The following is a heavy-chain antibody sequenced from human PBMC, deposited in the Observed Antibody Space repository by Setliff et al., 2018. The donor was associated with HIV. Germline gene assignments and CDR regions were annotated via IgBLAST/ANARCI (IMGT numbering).Heavy chain of an antibody. CDR2: INSDNGNT. Sequence: ASVKVSCKASGYTLSTYALYWVRQAPGQGLEWMGWINSDNGNTKFSQKFQGRLTITADTTASTAYMVLSSLTSEDTAVYYCARGGAREYQLLYNYFDPWGQGTLVT. CDR3: ARGGAREYQLLYNYFDP. D-gene: IGHD2-2*01. V-gene: IGHV1-3*01. J-gene: IGHJ5*01. CDR1: GYTLSTYA.